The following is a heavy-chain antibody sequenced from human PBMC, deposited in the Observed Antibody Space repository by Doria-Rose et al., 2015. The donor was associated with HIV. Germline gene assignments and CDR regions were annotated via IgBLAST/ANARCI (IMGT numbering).Heavy chain of an antibody. CDR3: ARIKSSRWYHKYYFDF. Sequence: QVTLKESGPVLVKPTETLTLTCTVSGVSLSSPGMGVSWIRQPPGKALEWLADIVSDDERSYKTSLKSRLTISRGTSKSKVVLTMTDMDSVDTASYYCARIKSSRWYHKYYFDFWGQGTLVIVSA. CDR2: IVSDDER. J-gene: IGHJ4*02. D-gene: IGHD6-13*01. CDR1: GVSLSSPGMG. V-gene: IGHV2-26*01.